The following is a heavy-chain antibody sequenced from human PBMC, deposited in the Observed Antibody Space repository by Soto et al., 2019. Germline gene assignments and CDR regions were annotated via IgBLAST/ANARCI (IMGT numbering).Heavy chain of an antibody. V-gene: IGHV4-59*08. J-gene: IGHJ4*02. Sequence: ASETLSLTCTVSGGSISSYYWSWIRQPPGKGLEWIGYIYYSGSTNYNPSLKSRVTISVDTSKNQFSLKLSSVTAAGTAVYYCARSGNYDYIWGSYRSKEVFDYWGQGTLVTVSS. CDR2: IYYSGST. CDR3: ARSGNYDYIWGSYRSKEVFDY. CDR1: GGSISSYY. D-gene: IGHD3-16*02.